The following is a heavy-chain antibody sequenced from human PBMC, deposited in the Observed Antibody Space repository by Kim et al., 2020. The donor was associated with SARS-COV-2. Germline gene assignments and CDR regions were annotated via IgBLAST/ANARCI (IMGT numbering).Heavy chain of an antibody. CDR1: GYTFTSYA. CDR3: ARDFIQLWTLDY. J-gene: IGHJ4*02. CDR2: INAGNGNT. V-gene: IGHV1-3*01. D-gene: IGHD5-18*01. Sequence: ASVKVSCKASGYTFTSYAMHWVRQAPGQRLEWMGWINAGNGNTKYSQKFQGRVTITRDTSASTAYMELSSLRSEDTAVYYCARDFIQLWTLDYWGQGTLVTVSS.